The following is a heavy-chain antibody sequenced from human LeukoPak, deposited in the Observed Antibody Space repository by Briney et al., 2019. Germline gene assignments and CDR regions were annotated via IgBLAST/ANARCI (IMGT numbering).Heavy chain of an antibody. J-gene: IGHJ4*02. CDR1: GFTFSSYG. CDR3: AKDLDSDYLDY. Sequence: GGSLRLSCAASGFTFSSYGMYWVRQAPGKGLEWVAFIRYDGSYKYYADSVKGRFTISRDNSKNTLYLQMNSLRAEDTAVYYCAKDLDSDYLDYWGQGTLVTVSS. D-gene: IGHD1-26*01. V-gene: IGHV3-30*02. CDR2: IRYDGSYK.